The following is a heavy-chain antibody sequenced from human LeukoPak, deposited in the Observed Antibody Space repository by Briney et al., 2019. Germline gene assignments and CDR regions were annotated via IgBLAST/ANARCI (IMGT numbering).Heavy chain of an antibody. D-gene: IGHD4-17*01. Sequence: PGGSLRLSCAASGFTFSSYSMNWVRQAPGKGLEWVSSISSSSSYIYYADSVKGRYTISRDNAKNSLYLQVNSLRAEDTAVYYCARARSSSVTTGFGYWGQGTLVTVSS. V-gene: IGHV3-21*01. CDR3: ARARSSSVTTGFGY. CDR1: GFTFSSYS. CDR2: ISSSSSYI. J-gene: IGHJ4*02.